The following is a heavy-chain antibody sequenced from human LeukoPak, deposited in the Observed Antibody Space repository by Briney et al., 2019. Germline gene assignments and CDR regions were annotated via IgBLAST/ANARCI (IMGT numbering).Heavy chain of an antibody. J-gene: IGHJ4*02. V-gene: IGHV3-23*01. CDR3: ATYYYDSSGYKLLDY. Sequence: GGSLRLSCAASGFTFSSYAMSWVRQAPGKGLEWVSAISGSGGSTYYADSVKGRFTISRDNAKNSLYLQMNSLRAEDTAVYYCATYYYDSSGYKLLDYWGQGTLVTVSS. CDR2: ISGSGGST. CDR1: GFTFSSYA. D-gene: IGHD3-22*01.